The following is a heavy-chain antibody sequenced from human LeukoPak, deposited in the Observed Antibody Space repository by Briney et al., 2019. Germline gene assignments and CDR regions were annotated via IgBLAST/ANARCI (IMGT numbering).Heavy chain of an antibody. D-gene: IGHD3-10*01. CDR3: AKPLYPDEGVYYSGSYYFDY. CDR2: IAGSGGFT. J-gene: IGHJ4*02. V-gene: IGHV3-23*01. CDR1: GFDFGGRG. Sequence: GGSLRLSCVVSGFDFGGRGMSWVRQAPGKGLEWVASIAGSGGFTYYADSVRGRFTISKDKSKNTMFLQASNLRAGDTALYFCAKPLYPDEGVYYSGSYYFDYWGQGTLITVSS.